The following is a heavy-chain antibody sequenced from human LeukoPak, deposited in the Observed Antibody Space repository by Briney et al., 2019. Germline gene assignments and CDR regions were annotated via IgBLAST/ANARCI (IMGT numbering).Heavy chain of an antibody. CDR3: TKARSASSSSCYNY. CDR2: ISGSDSST. Sequence: GGSLRLSCAASGFTFSNYSMTWVRQAPGKGLEWVSSISGSDSSTYYADSVKGRFTISRDNSKNTLELQMDSLRAEDTAVYYCTKARSASSSSCYNYWGQGILVTVSS. D-gene: IGHD2-2*02. V-gene: IGHV3-23*01. J-gene: IGHJ4*02. CDR1: GFTFSNYS.